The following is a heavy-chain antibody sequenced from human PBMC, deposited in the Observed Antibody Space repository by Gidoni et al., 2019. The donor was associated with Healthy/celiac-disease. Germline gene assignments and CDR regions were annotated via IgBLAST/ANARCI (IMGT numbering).Heavy chain of an antibody. V-gene: IGHV4-59*01. D-gene: IGHD6-13*01. Sequence: QVQLQESGPGLVKPSETLSLTCTVSGGSISSYYWSWIRQPPGKGLEWIGYIYYSGSTTYNPSLKSRVTISVDTSKNQFSLKLSSVTAADTAVYYCARGYSSTRSYYFDYWGQGTLVTVSS. J-gene: IGHJ4*02. CDR1: GGSISSYY. CDR2: IYYSGST. CDR3: ARGYSSTRSYYFDY.